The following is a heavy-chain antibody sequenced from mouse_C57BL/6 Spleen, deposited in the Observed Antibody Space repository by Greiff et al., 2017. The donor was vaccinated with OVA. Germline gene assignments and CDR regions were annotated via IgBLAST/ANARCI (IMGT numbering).Heavy chain of an antibody. CDR3: ARVTTVVAPFDY. CDR1: GYAFSSSW. J-gene: IGHJ2*01. V-gene: IGHV1-82*01. D-gene: IGHD1-1*01. CDR2: IYPGDGDT. Sequence: VQLQQSGPELVKPGASVKISCKASGYAFSSSWMNWVKQRPGKGLEWIGRIYPGDGDTNYNGKFKGKATLTADKSSSTAYMQLSSLTSEDSAVYFCARVTTVVAPFDYWGQGTTRTVSS.